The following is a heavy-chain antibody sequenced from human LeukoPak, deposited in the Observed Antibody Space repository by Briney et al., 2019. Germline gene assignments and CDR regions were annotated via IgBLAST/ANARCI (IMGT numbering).Heavy chain of an antibody. Sequence: ASVRVSCKAFGYTFGAYFMRWVRQAPGQGLEWRGWINPDNGGTRYAQRSQDRVTMTRDTSITTAYMELSSLKSDDTAVYYCARAGAMIASDYYYYMDVWGNGTTVTVSS. CDR2: INPDNGGT. V-gene: IGHV1-2*02. J-gene: IGHJ6*03. D-gene: IGHD3-16*01. CDR1: GYTFGAYF. CDR3: ARAGAMIASDYYYYMDV.